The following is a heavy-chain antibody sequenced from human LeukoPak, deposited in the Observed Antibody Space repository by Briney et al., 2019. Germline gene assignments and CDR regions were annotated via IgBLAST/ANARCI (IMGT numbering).Heavy chain of an antibody. CDR2: IIPIFGIA. CDR3: VSDLGYCSGGSCYAPGD. V-gene: IGHV1-69*04. D-gene: IGHD2-15*01. J-gene: IGHJ4*02. Sequence: ASVKVSCKASGGTFSSYAISWVRQAPGQGLEWMGRIIPIFGIANYAQKFQGRVTITADKSTSTAYMELSSLRSEDTAVYYCVSDLGYCSGGSCYAPGDWGQGTLVTVSS. CDR1: GGTFSSYA.